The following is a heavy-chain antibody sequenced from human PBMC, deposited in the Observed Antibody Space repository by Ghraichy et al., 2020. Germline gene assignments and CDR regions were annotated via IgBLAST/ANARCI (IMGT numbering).Heavy chain of an antibody. D-gene: IGHD5-24*01. J-gene: IGHJ3*02. CDR3: AKDQLNGDGRYDAFDI. CDR1: GFSFSVYA. Sequence: GGSLRLSCVVSGFSFSVYAMSWVRQAPGKGLEWVSGLVCSSESIYYGDSVKGRFTISRDNSKNTLYLQLNSLRAEDTAIYYCAKDQLNGDGRYDAFDIWGQGTMVTVSS. CDR2: LVCSSESI. V-gene: IGHV3-23*01.